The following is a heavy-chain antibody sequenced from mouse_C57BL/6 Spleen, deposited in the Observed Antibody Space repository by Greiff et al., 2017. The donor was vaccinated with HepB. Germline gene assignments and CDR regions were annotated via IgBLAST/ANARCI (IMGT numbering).Heavy chain of an antibody. CDR2: IYPGDGDT. V-gene: IGHV1-82*01. CDR3: ARSPGTVVATGYYAMDY. CDR1: GYAFSSSW. D-gene: IGHD1-1*01. J-gene: IGHJ4*01. Sequence: VKLVESGPELVKPGASVKISCKASGYAFSSSWMNWVKQRPGKGLEWIGRIYPGDGDTNYNGKFKGKATLTADKSSSTAYMQLSSLTSEDSAVYFCARSPGTVVATGYYAMDYWGQGTSVTVSS.